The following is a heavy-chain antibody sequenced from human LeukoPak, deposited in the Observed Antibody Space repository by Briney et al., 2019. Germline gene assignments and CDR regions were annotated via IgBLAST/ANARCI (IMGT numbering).Heavy chain of an antibody. CDR3: ARDLPLVDYYYDSSGYPTPFDY. V-gene: IGHV3-21*01. CDR1: GFTFSSYS. D-gene: IGHD3-22*01. Sequence: GGSLRLSCAASGFTFSSYSMNWVRQAPGKGLEWVSSISSSSSYIYYADSVKGRFTISRDNAKNSLYPQMNSLRAEDTAVYYCARDLPLVDYYYDSSGYPTPFDYWGQGTLVTVSS. CDR2: ISSSSSYI. J-gene: IGHJ4*02.